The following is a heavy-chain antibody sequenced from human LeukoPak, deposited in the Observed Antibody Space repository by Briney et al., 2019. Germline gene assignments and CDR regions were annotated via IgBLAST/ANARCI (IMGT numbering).Heavy chain of an antibody. V-gene: IGHV4-39*02. D-gene: IGHD1-1*01. Sequence: SETLSLTCNVSGGSISSISYYWGWIRQPPGRGVEWIGSIHSRGSTHNLSLRSRVTRSVDMSTNHFSLKGNSVTAADAAICSCARPRASTTYPNDAFDIWGQRTMVTVSS. CDR1: GGSISSISYY. CDR2: IHSRGST. CDR3: ARPRASTTYPNDAFDI. J-gene: IGHJ3*02.